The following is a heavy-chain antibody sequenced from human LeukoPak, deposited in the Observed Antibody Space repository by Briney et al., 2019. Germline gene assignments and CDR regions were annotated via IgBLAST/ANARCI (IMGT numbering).Heavy chain of an antibody. D-gene: IGHD6-19*01. CDR3: ARHAAVEGSSGWSPLWWFDP. V-gene: IGHV4-39*01. CDR1: GDSVSSRSYF. Sequence: SSETLSLTCTVSGDSVSSRSYFWGWIRQPPGKGLEWIGSIYYSGTTYYNPSLRSRVTISVDTSKNQFSLKLRSVTAADTAVYYCARHAAVEGSSGWSPLWWFDPWGQGTLVTVSS. J-gene: IGHJ5*02. CDR2: IYYSGTT.